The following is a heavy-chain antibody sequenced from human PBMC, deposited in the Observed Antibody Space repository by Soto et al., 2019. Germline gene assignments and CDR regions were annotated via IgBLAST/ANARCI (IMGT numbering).Heavy chain of an antibody. CDR3: ARVSVLWFGESYYYYYGMDV. V-gene: IGHV4-61*01. D-gene: IGHD3-10*01. CDR1: GGSVSSCSYY. J-gene: IGHJ6*02. Sequence: PSETLSLTCTVSGGSVSSCSYYWSWIRQPPGKGLEWIGYIYYSGSTNYNPSLKSRVTISVDTSKNQFSLKLSSVTAADTAVYYCARVSVLWFGESYYYYYGMDVWGQGTTVTVSS. CDR2: IYYSGST.